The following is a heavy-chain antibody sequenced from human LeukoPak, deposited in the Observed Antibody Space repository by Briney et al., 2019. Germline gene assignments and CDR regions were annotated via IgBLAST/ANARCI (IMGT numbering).Heavy chain of an antibody. D-gene: IGHD3-10*01. CDR3: ARDTASPYYYGSGGYGMDV. J-gene: IGHJ6*02. CDR1: GFTFDDYG. V-gene: IGHV3-20*01. CDR2: INWNGGST. Sequence: GGSLRLSCVVSGFTFDDYGMSWVRQAPGKGLEWVPGINWNGGSTGYADSVKGRFTISRDNAKNSLYLQMNSLRAEDTALYHCARDTASPYYYGSGGYGMDVWGQGTTVTVSS.